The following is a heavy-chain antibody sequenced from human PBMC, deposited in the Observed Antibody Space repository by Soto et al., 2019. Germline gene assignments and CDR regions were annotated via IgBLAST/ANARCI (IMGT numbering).Heavy chain of an antibody. D-gene: IGHD4-17*01. V-gene: IGHV2-5*02. Sequence: PTLVNPTQTLTLACVASVFSPSSNGMAVAWIRQPPGKALEWLAFIYWDDDKRYSPSLKDRLAISKDTSSNQVVLTITNMDPGDTATYFCAHAGDYDLLTFDHWGPGTLVTVS. CDR2: IYWDDDK. J-gene: IGHJ4*02. CDR1: VFSPSSNGMA. CDR3: AHAGDYDLLTFDH.